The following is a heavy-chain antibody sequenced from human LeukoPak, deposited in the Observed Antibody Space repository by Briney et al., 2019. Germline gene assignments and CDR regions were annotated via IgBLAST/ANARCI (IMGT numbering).Heavy chain of an antibody. CDR1: GFTFSSYA. V-gene: IGHV3-23*01. CDR2: ISGSGGST. D-gene: IGHD6-19*01. Sequence: GGSLRLSCAAPGFTFSSYAMSWVRQAPGKGLEWVSAISGSGGSTYYADSVKGRFTISRDNSKTTLYLQMNSLRAEDTAVYYCAKRSFGYSSGWYEVYWGQGTLVSVSS. CDR3: AKRSFGYSSGWYEVY. J-gene: IGHJ4*02.